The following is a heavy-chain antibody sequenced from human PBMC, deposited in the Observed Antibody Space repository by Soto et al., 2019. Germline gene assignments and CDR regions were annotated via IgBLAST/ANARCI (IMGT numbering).Heavy chain of an antibody. V-gene: IGHV4-39*01. Sequence: SETLSLTCTVSGGSISSSSYYWGWIRQPPGKGLEWIGSIYYSGSTYYNPSLKSRVTISVDTSKNQFSLKLSSVTAADTAVYYFASHTGEDYDFWSGYYYNWFDPWGQGTLVTVSS. CDR3: ASHTGEDYDFWSGYYYNWFDP. CDR1: GGSISSSSYY. D-gene: IGHD3-3*01. CDR2: IYYSGST. J-gene: IGHJ5*02.